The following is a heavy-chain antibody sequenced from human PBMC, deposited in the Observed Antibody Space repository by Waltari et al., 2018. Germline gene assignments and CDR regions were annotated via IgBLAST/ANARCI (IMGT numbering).Heavy chain of an antibody. V-gene: IGHV1-69*10. CDR3: ARGDWNPRPYYYYYYYMDV. CDR1: GGTFSSYA. CDR2: HLPFLGIA. J-gene: IGHJ6*03. D-gene: IGHD1-1*01. Sequence: QVQLVQSGAEVKKPGSSVKVSCKASGGTFSSYAISWVRQAPGQGLEWMGGHLPFLGIANHVPKFQGRVTITAEKSTSTAYMELSSLRSGDTAVYYCARGDWNPRPYYYYYYYMDVWGKGTTVTVSS.